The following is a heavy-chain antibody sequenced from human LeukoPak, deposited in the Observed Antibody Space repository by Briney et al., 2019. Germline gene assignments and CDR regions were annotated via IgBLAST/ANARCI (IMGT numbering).Heavy chain of an antibody. Sequence: TPSETLSLTCSVSGGSIISSNYYWGWIRQPPGKELAWIGSIYQSGSGSSYYNPSLKSRVTIFGDTSKNQFFLRLSSVTAADTAVYYCASTLRFLPYRRFDYWGQGTLVTVPS. V-gene: IGHV4-39*01. D-gene: IGHD3-3*01. J-gene: IGHJ4*02. CDR3: ASTLRFLPYRRFDY. CDR1: GGSIISSNYY. CDR2: IYQSGSGSS.